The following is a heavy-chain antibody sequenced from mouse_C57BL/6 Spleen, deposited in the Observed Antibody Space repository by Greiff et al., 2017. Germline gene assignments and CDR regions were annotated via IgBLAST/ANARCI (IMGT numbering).Heavy chain of an antibody. J-gene: IGHJ2*01. D-gene: IGHD3-2*02. V-gene: IGHV1-64*01. CDR3: ASTAQAKDYFDY. CDR1: GYTFTSYW. CDR2: IHPNSGST. Sequence: QVQLQQPGAELVKPGASVKLSCKASGYTFTSYWMHWVKQRPGQGLEWIGMIHPNSGSTNYNEKFKSKATLTVDQSSSTAYMQLSSLTSEDSAVYYCASTAQAKDYFDYWGQGTTLTVSS.